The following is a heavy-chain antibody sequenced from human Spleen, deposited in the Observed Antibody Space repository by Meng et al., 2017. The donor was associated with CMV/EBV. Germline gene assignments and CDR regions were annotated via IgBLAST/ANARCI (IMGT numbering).Heavy chain of an antibody. CDR3: ARDNAAAAGGEDHGWFDP. CDR1: TFTSYG. Sequence: TFTSYGISWVRQAPGQGLEWMGWISAYNGNTNYAQKLQGRVTMTTDTSTSTAYMELRSLRSDDTAVYYCARDNAAAAGGEDHGWFDPWGQGTLVTVSS. V-gene: IGHV1-18*01. CDR2: ISAYNGNT. D-gene: IGHD6-13*01. J-gene: IGHJ5*02.